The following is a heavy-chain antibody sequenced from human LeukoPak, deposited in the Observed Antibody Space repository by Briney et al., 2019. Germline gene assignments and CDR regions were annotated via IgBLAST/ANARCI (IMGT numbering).Heavy chain of an antibody. V-gene: IGHV3-23*01. D-gene: IGHD3-22*01. CDR3: AKDPAYHYYDSSGHKSDYGVDV. Sequence: PGGSLRLSCAASGFTFSSYAMSWVRQAPGKGLEWVSAIARGGTTYYADSVRGRFTISRNNLKNTLYLQMNSLRADDTAVYFCAKDPAYHYYDSSGHKSDYGVDVWGQGTTVTVSS. CDR2: IARGGTT. CDR1: GFTFSSYA. J-gene: IGHJ6*02.